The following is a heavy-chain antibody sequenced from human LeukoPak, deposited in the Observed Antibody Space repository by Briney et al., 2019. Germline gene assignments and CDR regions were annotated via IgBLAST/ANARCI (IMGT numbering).Heavy chain of an antibody. CDR2: INWNGGST. J-gene: IGHJ4*02. CDR3: ARSGGKSSYYDFWSGSQYYFDY. V-gene: IGHV3-20*04. Sequence: GGSLRLSCAASGFNFDDYGMSWVRQAPGKGLEWVSGINWNGGSTGYADSVKGRFTISRDNAKNSLYLQMNSLRAEDTALYYCARSGGKSSYYDFWSGSQYYFDYWGQGTLVTVSS. D-gene: IGHD3-3*01. CDR1: GFNFDDYG.